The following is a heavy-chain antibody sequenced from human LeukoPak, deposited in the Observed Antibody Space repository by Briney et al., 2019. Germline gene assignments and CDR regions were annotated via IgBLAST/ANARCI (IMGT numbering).Heavy chain of an antibody. D-gene: IGHD2-2*01. CDR3: ATDPGNCSSTSCYWYFDL. CDR1: GYTLTELS. CDR2: FDPEDGET. V-gene: IGHV1-24*01. Sequence: ASXXXSCKVSGYTLTELSMHWVRQAPGKGLEWMGGFDPEDGETIYAQKFQGRVTMTEDTSTDTAYMELSSLRSEDTAVYYCATDPGNCSSTSCYWYFDLWGRGTLVTVSS. J-gene: IGHJ2*01.